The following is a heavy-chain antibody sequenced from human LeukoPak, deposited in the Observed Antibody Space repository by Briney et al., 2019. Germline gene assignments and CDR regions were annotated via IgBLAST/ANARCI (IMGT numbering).Heavy chain of an antibody. CDR2: IIPIFGTA. Sequence: ASVKVSCKASGGTFSSYAISWVRQAPGQGLEWMGRIIPIFGTANYAQKFQGRVTITTDESTSTAYMELSSLRSEDTAVYYCAGGIAAAGTDYWGQGTLVTVPS. D-gene: IGHD6-13*01. V-gene: IGHV1-69*05. CDR3: AGGIAAAGTDY. J-gene: IGHJ4*02. CDR1: GGTFSSYA.